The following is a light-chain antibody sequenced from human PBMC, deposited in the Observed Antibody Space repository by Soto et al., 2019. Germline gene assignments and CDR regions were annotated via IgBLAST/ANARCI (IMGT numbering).Light chain of an antibody. V-gene: IGLV1-40*01. CDR2: ANS. Sequence: QSVLTQPPSVSGAPGQRVTISCTGSSSNIGAGFDVQWYQQLPGTAPRLLIYANSNRPSGVPDRFSGSKSGTSGSLAITGLQADDEADYYCQSYDSTLSGVVFGGGTKLTVL. J-gene: IGLJ2*01. CDR1: SSNIGAGFD. CDR3: QSYDSTLSGVV.